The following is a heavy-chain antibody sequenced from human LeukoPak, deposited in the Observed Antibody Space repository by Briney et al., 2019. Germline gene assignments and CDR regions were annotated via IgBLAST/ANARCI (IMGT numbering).Heavy chain of an antibody. J-gene: IGHJ4*02. Sequence: ASVKVSCKASGYTFISYSITWVRQAPGQGLEWMGWISAYTGNTLYAQKFQGRVTMTTDTSTCTAYMELKSLRSDDTALYYCARSPPPYYYDSSGPIDYWGQGTLVTVSS. CDR2: ISAYTGNT. D-gene: IGHD3-22*01. CDR3: ARSPPPYYYDSSGPIDY. CDR1: GYTFISYS. V-gene: IGHV1-18*01.